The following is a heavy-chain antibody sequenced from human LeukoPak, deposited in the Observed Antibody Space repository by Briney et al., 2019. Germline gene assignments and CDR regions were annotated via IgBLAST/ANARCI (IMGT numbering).Heavy chain of an antibody. CDR2: IYYSGST. Sequence: SETQSLTCTVSGGSISSSSYYWGWIRQPPGKGLEWIGSIYYSGSTNYNPSLKSRVTISVDTSKNQFSLKLSSVTAADTAVYYCARARITMVRGAFREGWFDPWGQGTLVTVSS. D-gene: IGHD3-10*01. CDR3: ARARITMVRGAFREGWFDP. J-gene: IGHJ5*02. V-gene: IGHV4-39*07. CDR1: GGSISSSSYY.